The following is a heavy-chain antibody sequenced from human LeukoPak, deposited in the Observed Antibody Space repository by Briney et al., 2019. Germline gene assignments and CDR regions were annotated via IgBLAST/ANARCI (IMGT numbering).Heavy chain of an antibody. Sequence: PGGSLRLSCEASGFTFSSFGMHWVRQAPGKGLEWVAVIWNDGSNKYYADSVEGRFTISRDNSRNTLYLQMNSLRDEDTAVYYCARGGVTSGWPTPFDSWGQGTLVTVSS. D-gene: IGHD6-19*01. CDR1: GFTFSSFG. J-gene: IGHJ4*02. CDR2: IWNDGSNK. V-gene: IGHV3-33*01. CDR3: ARGGVTSGWPTPFDS.